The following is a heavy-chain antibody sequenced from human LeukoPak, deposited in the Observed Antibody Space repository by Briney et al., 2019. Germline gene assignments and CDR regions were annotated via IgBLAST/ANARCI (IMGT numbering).Heavy chain of an antibody. V-gene: IGHV4-39*07. CDR1: GGSISSSSYY. D-gene: IGHD5-12*01. J-gene: IGHJ5*02. CDR2: IYYSGST. Sequence: PSETLSLTCTVSGGSISSSSYYWGWIRQPPGKGLEWIGSIYYSGSTYYNPSLKSRVTISVDTSKNQFSLKLNSVTAADTAVYYCARGATLTRNWSDPWGQGTLVTVSS. CDR3: ARGATLTRNWSDP.